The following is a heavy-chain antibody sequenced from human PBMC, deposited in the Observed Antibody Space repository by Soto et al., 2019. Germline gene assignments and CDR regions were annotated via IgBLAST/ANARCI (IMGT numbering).Heavy chain of an antibody. CDR3: ARDGQQYYFDY. Sequence: EVQLVESGGGLVQPGGSLRLSCAASGFTFSSYWMHWVRQAPGKGLVWVSSINSDGSSTSYADSVKGRFSISRDNAKNTLYLQMNSLRAEDTAVYYCARDGQQYYFDYWGQGTLVTVSS. J-gene: IGHJ4*02. CDR2: INSDGSST. V-gene: IGHV3-74*01. D-gene: IGHD6-13*01. CDR1: GFTFSSYW.